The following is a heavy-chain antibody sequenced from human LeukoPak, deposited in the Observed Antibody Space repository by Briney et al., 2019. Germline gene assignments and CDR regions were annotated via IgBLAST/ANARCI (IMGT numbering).Heavy chain of an antibody. CDR1: GGSFSGYY. D-gene: IGHD3-22*01. CDR3: ARFKSSGYYRRNYFDY. CDR2: INHSGST. V-gene: IGHV4-34*01. J-gene: IGHJ4*02. Sequence: SETLSLTCAVYGGSFSGYYWSWIRQPPGKGLEWIGEINHSGSTNYNPSLKSRVTISVDTSKNQFSLKLSSVTAADTAVYYCARFKSSGYYRRNYFDYWGQGTLVTVSS.